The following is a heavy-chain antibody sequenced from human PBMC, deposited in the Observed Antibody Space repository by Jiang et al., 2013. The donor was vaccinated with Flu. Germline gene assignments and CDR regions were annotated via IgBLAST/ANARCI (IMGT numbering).Heavy chain of an antibody. CDR2: FDPEDGET. V-gene: IGHV1-24*01. J-gene: IGHJ4*01. D-gene: IGHD3-16*01. CDR3: VTLWGLDY. CDR1: GDTLSELS. Sequence: SGAEVKKPGAPVKVSCKVSGDTLSELSMHWVRQAPGKGLEWMGGFDPEDGETIYAQKFQGRITMTEDTSTDTTYMELSSLRSEDTAVYYCVTLWGLDYWGQGTLVTVSS.